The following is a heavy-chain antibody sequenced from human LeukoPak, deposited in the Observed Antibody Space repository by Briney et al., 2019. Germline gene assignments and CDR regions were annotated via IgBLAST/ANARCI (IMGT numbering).Heavy chain of an antibody. V-gene: IGHV3-7*03. Sequence: GGSLRLSCAASGFTFSDYWMSWVRQVPGKGLEWVANIKQDGGEKYYVDSVKGRFTISRDNSKNTLYLQMNSLRAEDTAVYYCAKSNILTGYYPFDYWGQGTLVTVSS. CDR3: AKSNILTGYYPFDY. D-gene: IGHD3-9*01. CDR2: IKQDGGEK. J-gene: IGHJ4*02. CDR1: GFTFSDYW.